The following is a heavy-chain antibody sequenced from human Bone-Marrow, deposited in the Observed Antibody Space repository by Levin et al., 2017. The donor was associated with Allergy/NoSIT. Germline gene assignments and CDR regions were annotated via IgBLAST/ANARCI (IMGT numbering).Heavy chain of an antibody. D-gene: IGHD1-26*01. J-gene: IGHJ4*02. V-gene: IGHV3-74*01. CDR2: ISSDGSST. Sequence: PGGSLRLSCAASGFTFSNYWMHWVRQAPGQGLVWVSRISSDGSSTIYADSVKGRFSASRDNAKNTLFVQMNSLRVEDTAVYYCARARDWWEWYYDYWGLGALVTVSS. CDR3: ARARDWWEWYYDY. CDR1: GFTFSNYW.